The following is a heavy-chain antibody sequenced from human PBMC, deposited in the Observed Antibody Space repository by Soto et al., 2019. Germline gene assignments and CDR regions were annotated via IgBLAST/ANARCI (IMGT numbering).Heavy chain of an antibody. D-gene: IGHD2-2*01. J-gene: IGHJ6*02. Sequence: PSETLSLTCTVSGASISSYFWTWIWQPAGKGLEWIGRIYTSGSTDYNSSLASRVTMSVDTYKKQISLTLTSVTAAATAAYYCAAICSSPSCYGTDVWGQGTSVTVSS. CDR1: GASISSYF. V-gene: IGHV4-4*07. CDR3: AAICSSPSCYGTDV. CDR2: IYTSGST.